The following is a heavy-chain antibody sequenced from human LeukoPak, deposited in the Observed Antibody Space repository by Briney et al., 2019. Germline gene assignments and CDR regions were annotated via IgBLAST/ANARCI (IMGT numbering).Heavy chain of an antibody. CDR1: GGSISSYY. CDR3: ARSPACSSTSCYGQYYYYYYMDV. Sequence: SETLSLTCTVSGGSISSYYWSWIRQPPGKGLGWIGYIYYSGSTNYNPSLKSRVTISVDTSKNQFSLKLSSVTAADTAVYYCARSPACSSTSCYGQYYYYYYMDVWGKGTTVTVSS. V-gene: IGHV4-59*01. J-gene: IGHJ6*03. D-gene: IGHD2-2*01. CDR2: IYYSGST.